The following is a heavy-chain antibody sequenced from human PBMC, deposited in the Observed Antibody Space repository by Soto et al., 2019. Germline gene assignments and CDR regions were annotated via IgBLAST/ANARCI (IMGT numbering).Heavy chain of an antibody. J-gene: IGHJ4*02. D-gene: IGHD3-9*01. CDR3: TRSWAGYYSDN. CDR2: IRSKTYGGTT. V-gene: IGHV3-49*04. Sequence: PGGSLRLSCTASGFTFGDYAMNWVRQAPGRGLECVGPIRSKTYGGTTEHAASVKGRFTISRDDSKSIVYLQMNSLKTEDTAVYYCTRSWAGYYSDNWGQGTLVTVSS. CDR1: GFTFGDYA.